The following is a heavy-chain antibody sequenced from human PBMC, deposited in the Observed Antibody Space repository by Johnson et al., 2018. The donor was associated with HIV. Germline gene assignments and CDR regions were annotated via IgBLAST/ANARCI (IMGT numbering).Heavy chain of an antibody. Sequence: QVQLVESGGGVVQPGRSLRLSCAASGFTFSSYAMHWVRQAPGKGLEWVAVISYDGSNKYYADSVKGRFTISRDNSKNTLYLQMNSLRAEDTAVYYCARERSSGITIFGAGRGAFDIWGQGTMVTVSS. D-gene: IGHD3-3*01. J-gene: IGHJ3*02. CDR2: ISYDGSNK. V-gene: IGHV3-30-3*01. CDR3: ARERSSGITIFGAGRGAFDI. CDR1: GFTFSSYA.